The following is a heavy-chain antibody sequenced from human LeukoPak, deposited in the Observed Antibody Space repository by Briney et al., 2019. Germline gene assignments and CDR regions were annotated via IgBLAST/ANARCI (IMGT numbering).Heavy chain of an antibody. J-gene: IGHJ5*01. D-gene: IGHD1-26*01. Sequence: SETLSLTCTVSGASVSSSSYYWSSILQPPGKGLEWIGYIYYSGSTNYNPSLKTRVTISVDTSKNQFSLKLSSVTAAAPAVYYCARTLISYSGRYPADSWGPGPLVTVPS. CDR3: ARTLISYSGRYPADS. CDR2: IYYSGST. CDR1: GASVSSSSYY. V-gene: IGHV4-61*01.